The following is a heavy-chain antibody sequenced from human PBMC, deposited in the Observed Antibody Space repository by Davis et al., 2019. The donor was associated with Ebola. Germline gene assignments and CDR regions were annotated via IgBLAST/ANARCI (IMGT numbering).Heavy chain of an antibody. Sequence: ASVKVSCKASGGTFSSYAISWVRQAPGQRLEWMGWINAGNGNTKYSQKFQGRVTMTRDTSTSTVYMELSSLRSEDTAVYYCARDDGGSYWRGFDYWGQGTLVTVSS. V-gene: IGHV1-3*01. J-gene: IGHJ4*02. CDR2: INAGNGNT. D-gene: IGHD1-26*01. CDR1: GGTFSSYA. CDR3: ARDDGGSYWRGFDY.